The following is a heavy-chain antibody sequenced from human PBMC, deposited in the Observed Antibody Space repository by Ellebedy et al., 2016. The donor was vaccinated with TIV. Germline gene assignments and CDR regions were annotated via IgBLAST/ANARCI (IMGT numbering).Heavy chain of an antibody. CDR2: INPNSGGT. Sequence: AASVKVSCKASGYTXXXYYLXXFLXXSGQGLEWMGWINPNSGGTNYAQKFQGRVTMTRDTSISTAYMELSRLRSDDTAVSYSARGDDAYGMDVWGQGTTVTVSS. D-gene: IGHD1-1*01. CDR1: GYTXXXYY. CDR3: ARGDDAYGMDV. V-gene: IGHV1-2*02. J-gene: IGHJ6*02.